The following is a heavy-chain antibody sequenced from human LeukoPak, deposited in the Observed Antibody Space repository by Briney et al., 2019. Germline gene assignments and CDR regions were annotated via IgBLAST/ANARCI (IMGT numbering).Heavy chain of an antibody. D-gene: IGHD3-10*01. CDR1: GYTSTGYY. V-gene: IGHV1-2*02. CDR3: ARGPSYYYGSGSYGY. J-gene: IGHJ4*02. Sequence: GASVKVSCKASGYTSTGYYMHWVRQAPGQGLEWMGWINPNSGGTNYAQKFQGRVTMTRDTSISTAYMELSRLRSDDTAVYYCARGPSYYYGSGSYGYWGQGTLVTVSS. CDR2: INPNSGGT.